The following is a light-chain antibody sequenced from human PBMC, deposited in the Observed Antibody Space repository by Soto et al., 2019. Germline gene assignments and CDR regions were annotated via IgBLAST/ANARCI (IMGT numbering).Light chain of an antibody. CDR3: QQYNSYSGT. Sequence: MTQSPATLSVSPGERATLSCRASQSVSSNLAWYQQRPGKAPNLLIYKASSLESGVPSRFSGSGSGTEFTLTISSLQPDDFATYYCQQYNSYSGTFGQGTKVEIK. J-gene: IGKJ1*01. V-gene: IGKV1-5*03. CDR1: QSVSSN. CDR2: KAS.